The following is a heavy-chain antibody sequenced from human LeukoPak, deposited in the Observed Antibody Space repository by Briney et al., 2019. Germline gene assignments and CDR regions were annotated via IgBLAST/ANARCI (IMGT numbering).Heavy chain of an antibody. D-gene: IGHD6-13*01. V-gene: IGHV1-24*01. CDR1: GYTLTSYD. Sequence: GASVKVSCKASGYTLTSYDINWVRQATGQGLEWMGSFDPEDGKTVYAQKFQGRVTMTEDTSTDTAYMELSSLRSEDTAVYYCATGYLVTAGLMDVWGQGTTVTVSS. CDR3: ATGYLVTAGLMDV. CDR2: FDPEDGKT. J-gene: IGHJ6*02.